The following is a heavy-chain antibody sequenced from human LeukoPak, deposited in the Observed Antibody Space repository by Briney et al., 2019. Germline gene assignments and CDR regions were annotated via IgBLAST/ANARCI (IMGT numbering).Heavy chain of an antibody. CDR3: AKGVGLALDAFNI. Sequence: PGGSLRLSCAASGFTFSSYAMSWVRQAPGKGLEWVSAISGSGGSTYYVDSVKGRFTISRDNSKNTLFLQMNSLRAEDTAVYYCAKGVGLALDAFNIWGQGTMVTVSS. J-gene: IGHJ3*02. V-gene: IGHV3-23*01. CDR1: GFTFSSYA. D-gene: IGHD3/OR15-3a*01. CDR2: ISGSGGST.